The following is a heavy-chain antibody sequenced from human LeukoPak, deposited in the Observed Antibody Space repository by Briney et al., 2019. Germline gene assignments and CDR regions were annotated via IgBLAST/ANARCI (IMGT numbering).Heavy chain of an antibody. Sequence: SETLSLTCAVYGGSFSGYYRSWIRQPPGKGLEWIGEINHSGSTNYNPSLKSRVTISVDTSKNQLSLKLSSVTAADTAVYYCARSSSWPVDWFDPWGQGTLVTVSS. CDR2: INHSGST. CDR1: GGSFSGYY. V-gene: IGHV4-34*01. J-gene: IGHJ5*02. CDR3: ARSSSWPVDWFDP. D-gene: IGHD6-13*01.